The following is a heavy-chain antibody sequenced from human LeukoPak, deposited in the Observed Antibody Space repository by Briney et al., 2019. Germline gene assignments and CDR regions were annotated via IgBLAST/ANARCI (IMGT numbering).Heavy chain of an antibody. CDR2: ISWNSGSI. Sequence: PGGSLRLSCAASGFTFSSYAMSWVRQAPGKGLEWVSSISWNSGSIGYADSVKGRFTISRDNAKNSLYLQMNSLRAEDTALYYCAKDISGYSSSWYYFDYWGQGTLVTVSS. CDR1: GFTFSSYA. CDR3: AKDISGYSSSWYYFDY. V-gene: IGHV3-9*01. J-gene: IGHJ4*02. D-gene: IGHD6-13*01.